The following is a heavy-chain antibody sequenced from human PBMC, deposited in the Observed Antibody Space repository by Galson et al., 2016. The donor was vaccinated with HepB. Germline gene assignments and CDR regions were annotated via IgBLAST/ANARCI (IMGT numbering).Heavy chain of an antibody. CDR2: IEGDGTKK. CDR1: GFTFSTYW. CDR3: ARHGAWNFEY. V-gene: IGHV3-7*01. Sequence: SLRLSCAASGFTFSTYWMGWVRQAPGKGLEWVANIEGDGTKKFYVDSVKGRFAVSRDNAKNSLYLQMSSLRAEDTAIYYCARHGAWNFEYWGQGTLVTVSS. D-gene: IGHD4-17*01. J-gene: IGHJ4*02.